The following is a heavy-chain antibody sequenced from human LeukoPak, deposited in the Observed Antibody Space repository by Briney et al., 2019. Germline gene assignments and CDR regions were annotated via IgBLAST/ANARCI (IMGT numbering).Heavy chain of an antibody. V-gene: IGHV3-23*01. J-gene: IGHJ5*02. CDR2: ISGSGADT. CDR1: GFTFSHYA. D-gene: IGHD4-11*01. CDR3: AKDSGHIVTNWFDP. Sequence: GGSLRLSCVASGFTFSHYAMSWVRQAPGKGPEWVSGISGSGADTYYTDSVNGRFTISRGNSKNTLSLQMNSLRADDTAIYYCAKDSGHIVTNWFDPWGQGTLVTVSS.